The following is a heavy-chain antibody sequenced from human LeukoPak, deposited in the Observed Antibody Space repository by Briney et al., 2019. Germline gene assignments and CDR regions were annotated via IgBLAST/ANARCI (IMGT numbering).Heavy chain of an antibody. Sequence: ASVKVSCKASGYTFSGYYMHWVRQAPGQGLEWVGWINPNSGGTNYAQKFQGRVTMTRDTTISTAYMELSRLLSGDTAVYYCARGKTMVYCGGDCYRFDNWGQGTLVTVSS. CDR3: ARGKTMVYCGGDCYRFDN. CDR2: INPNSGGT. J-gene: IGHJ4*02. D-gene: IGHD2-21*02. CDR1: GYTFSGYY. V-gene: IGHV1-2*02.